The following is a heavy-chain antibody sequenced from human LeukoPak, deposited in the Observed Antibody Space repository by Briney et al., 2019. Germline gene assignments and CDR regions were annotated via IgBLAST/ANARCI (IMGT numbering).Heavy chain of an antibody. CDR1: GFTFTSSA. CDR2: IVVGSGNT. CDR3: AAVRGKWELLGPRFDY. D-gene: IGHD1-26*01. J-gene: IGHJ4*02. V-gene: IGHV1-58*02. Sequence: TSVKVSCKASGFTFTSSAMQWVRQARGQRLEWIGWIVVGSGNTNYAQKFQERVTITRDMSTSTAYMELSSLRSEDTAVSYCAAVRGKWELLGPRFDYWGQGTLVTVSS.